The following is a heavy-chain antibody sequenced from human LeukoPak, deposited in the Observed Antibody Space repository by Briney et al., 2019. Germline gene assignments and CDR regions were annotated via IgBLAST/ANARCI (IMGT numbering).Heavy chain of an antibody. V-gene: IGHV1-69*04. Sequence: SVKVSCKASGGTFSSYTISWVRQAPGQGLEWMGRIIPILGIANYAQKFQGRVTITADESTSTAYMELSSLRSEDTAVYYCARDPDGLGVFDYWGQGTLVTVSS. CDR1: GGTFSSYT. D-gene: IGHD3/OR15-3a*01. J-gene: IGHJ4*02. CDR2: IIPILGIA. CDR3: ARDPDGLGVFDY.